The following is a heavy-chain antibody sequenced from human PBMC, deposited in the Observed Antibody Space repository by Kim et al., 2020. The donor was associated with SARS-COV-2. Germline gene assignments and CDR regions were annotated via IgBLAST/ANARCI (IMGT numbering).Heavy chain of an antibody. J-gene: IGHJ4*02. CDR1: GGTFSSYA. CDR2: IIPIFGTA. V-gene: IGHV1-69*13. D-gene: IGHD5-12*01. CDR3: ARDSGDGYSGYDFSDY. Sequence: SVKVSCKASGGTFSSYAISWVRQAPGQGLEWMGGIIPIFGTANYAQKFQGRVTITADESTSTAYMELSSLRSEDTAVYYCARDSGDGYSGYDFSDYWGQGTLVTVSS.